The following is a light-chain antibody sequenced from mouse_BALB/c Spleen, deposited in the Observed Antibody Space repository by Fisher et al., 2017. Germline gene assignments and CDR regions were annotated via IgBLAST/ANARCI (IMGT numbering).Light chain of an antibody. CDR1: SSVSY. Sequence: IVMTQTTAIMSASPGEKVTMTCSASSSVSYMHWYQQKSGTSPKLWIYGTSKLASGVPARFSGSGSGTSYSLTISSVEAEDAATYYCQQWSSNPLTFGAGTKLELK. CDR2: GTS. CDR3: QQWSSNPLT. V-gene: IGKV4-59*01. J-gene: IGKJ5*01.